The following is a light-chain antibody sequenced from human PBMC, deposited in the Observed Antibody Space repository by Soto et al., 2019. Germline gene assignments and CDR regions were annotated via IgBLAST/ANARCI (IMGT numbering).Light chain of an antibody. V-gene: IGLV2-14*01. CDR1: SSDVGTYNY. Sequence: QSVLTQPASVSGSPGQSITISCTGTSSDVGTYNYVSWYQLHPGKAPKLMVYEVSNRPSGVSNSFSGSKSGNTASLTISGPQAEDEADYTSISYTSSGTYVFGTGPKVPAL. CDR2: EVS. CDR3: ISYTSSGTYV. J-gene: IGLJ1*01.